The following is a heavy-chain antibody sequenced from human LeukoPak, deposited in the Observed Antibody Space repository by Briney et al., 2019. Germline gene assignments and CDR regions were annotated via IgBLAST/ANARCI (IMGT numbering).Heavy chain of an antibody. CDR3: VRYFDWPYHFDS. J-gene: IGHJ4*02. Sequence: SETLSLTCGVSGDSISSGYYWGWIRQPPGKGLEWIGSIYHSVSTYYNPSLKSRVTLSVDTTKNQLSLKLSSVTAADTAVYYCVRYFDWPYHFDSWGQGTLVTVSS. D-gene: IGHD3-9*01. CDR2: IYHSVST. CDR1: GDSISSGYY. V-gene: IGHV4-38-2*01.